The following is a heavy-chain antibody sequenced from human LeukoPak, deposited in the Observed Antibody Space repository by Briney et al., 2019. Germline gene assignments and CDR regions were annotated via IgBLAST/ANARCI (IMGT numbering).Heavy chain of an antibody. CDR1: GGSISSSNW. D-gene: IGHD3-22*01. V-gene: IGHV4-4*02. CDR2: IYHSGST. Sequence: PSGTLSLTCAVSGGSISSSNWWSWVRQPPGKGLEWIGEIYHSGSTNYNPSLKSRVTISVDTSKNQFSLKLSSVTAADTAVYYCARDVGNDSSGYYYVGHWFDPWGQGTLVTVSS. J-gene: IGHJ5*02. CDR3: ARDVGNDSSGYYYVGHWFDP.